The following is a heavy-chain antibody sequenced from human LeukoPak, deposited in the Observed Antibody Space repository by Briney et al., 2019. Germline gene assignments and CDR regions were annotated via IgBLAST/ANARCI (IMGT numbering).Heavy chain of an antibody. CDR3: ARESTIFGVVIILFDY. D-gene: IGHD3-3*01. CDR1: GFTFTSSA. Sequence: SVKVSCKASGFTFTSSAMQWVRQARGQRLEWIGWIVVGSGNTNYAQKFQERVTITRDMSTSTAYMELSRLRSDDTAVYYCARESTIFGVVIILFDYWGQGTLVTVSS. CDR2: IVVGSGNT. J-gene: IGHJ4*02. V-gene: IGHV1-58*02.